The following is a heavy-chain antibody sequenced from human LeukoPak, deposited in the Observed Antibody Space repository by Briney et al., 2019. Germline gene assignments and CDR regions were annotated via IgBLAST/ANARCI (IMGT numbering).Heavy chain of an antibody. CDR1: GITLSNYG. Sequence: GGSLRLSCAVSGITLSNYGMSWVRQAPGKGLEWVAGISDSGGRTNYADSVKGRFTISRDNPKNTLYLQMNSLRAEDTAVYYCAKRGAVIRVILVGFHKEAYYFDSWGQGALVTVSS. V-gene: IGHV3-23*01. D-gene: IGHD3/OR15-3a*01. CDR2: ISDSGGRT. J-gene: IGHJ4*02. CDR3: AKRGAVIRVILVGFHKEAYYFDS.